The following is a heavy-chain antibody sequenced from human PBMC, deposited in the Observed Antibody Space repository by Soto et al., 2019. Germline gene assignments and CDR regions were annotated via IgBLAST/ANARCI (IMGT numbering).Heavy chain of an antibody. J-gene: IGHJ4*02. V-gene: IGHV3-23*01. CDR1: GFTFSSYA. Sequence: GGSLRLSCAASGFTFSSYAMSWVRQAPGKGLEWVSAISGSGGSTYYADSVKGRFTISRDNSKNTLYLQMNSLRAEDTSVYYCAKGGGWDIVVVASTPFDYWGQGTLVTVSS. CDR2: ISGSGGST. CDR3: AKGGGWDIVVVASTPFDY. D-gene: IGHD2-15*01.